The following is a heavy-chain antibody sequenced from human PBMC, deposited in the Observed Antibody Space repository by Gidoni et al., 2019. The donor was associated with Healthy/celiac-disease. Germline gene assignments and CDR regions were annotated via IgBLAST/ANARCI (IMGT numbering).Heavy chain of an antibody. Sequence: QVQLVQSGAEVKKPGASVKVSCKASGYTFTGYYMHWVRQAPGQGLEWMGWINPNSGGTNDAQKFQGRVTMTRDTSISTAYMELSRLRSDDTAVYYCARGKGVVINCLGYWGQGTLVTVSS. D-gene: IGHD3-22*01. CDR3: ARGKGVVINCLGY. CDR2: INPNSGGT. V-gene: IGHV1-2*02. J-gene: IGHJ4*02. CDR1: GYTFTGYY.